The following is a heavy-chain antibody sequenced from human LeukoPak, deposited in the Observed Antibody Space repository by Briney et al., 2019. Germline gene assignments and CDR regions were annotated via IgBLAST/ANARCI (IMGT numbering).Heavy chain of an antibody. CDR3: MGYATATASFDY. CDR1: GGSISSSSYY. V-gene: IGHV4-39*03. D-gene: IGHD2-2*01. Sequence: SETLSLTCTVSGGSISSSSYYWGWIRQPPGKGLEWIGSTYYSGNTYYKVSLKSRVTISVDTSKNQFALKLRSVTAADTAGYYCMGYATATASFDYWGQGTLVTVSS. CDR2: TYYSGNT. J-gene: IGHJ4*02.